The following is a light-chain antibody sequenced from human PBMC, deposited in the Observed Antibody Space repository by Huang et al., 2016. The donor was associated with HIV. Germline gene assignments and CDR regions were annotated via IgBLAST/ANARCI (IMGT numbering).Light chain of an antibody. CDR2: GAS. J-gene: IGKJ1*01. V-gene: IGKV1-39*01. CDR1: QSISSD. CDR3: QQSYNTPWT. Sequence: DIQMTQSPSSLSASVGDRVTITCRASQSISSDLSWYQQKPGKAPKLLIYGASILQTGVPSRFSGSGSRTDFTLTISSVQPEDLATYYCQQSYNTPWTFGQGTKVEIK.